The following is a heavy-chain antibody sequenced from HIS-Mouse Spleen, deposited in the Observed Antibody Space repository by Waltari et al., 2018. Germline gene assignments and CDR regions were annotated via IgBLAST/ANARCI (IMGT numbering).Heavy chain of an antibody. Sequence: QLQLQESGPGLVKPSETLSLTCTGSGGSISSSSYFRGRIRQPPGKGLEWIGSIYYSGSTYYNPSLKSRVTISVDTSKNQFSLKLSSVTAADTAVYYCAREIPYSSSWYDWYFDLWGRGTLVTVSS. CDR3: AREIPYSSSWYDWYFDL. CDR1: GGSISSSSYF. CDR2: IYYSGST. J-gene: IGHJ2*01. V-gene: IGHV4-39*07. D-gene: IGHD6-13*01.